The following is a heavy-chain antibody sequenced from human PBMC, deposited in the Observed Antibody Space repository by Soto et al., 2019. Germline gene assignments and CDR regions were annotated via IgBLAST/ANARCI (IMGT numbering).Heavy chain of an antibody. CDR1: GFSLSTSGMG. V-gene: IGHV2-5*01. Sequence: QITLKESGPTLVKPTQTLTLTCTFSGFSLSTSGMGVGWIRQPPGKALEWLAVIYWNDDKRYSPSLKSRLTVTKDTSKNQVVLTMTIMDPVDTATYYCAHFSGYEQFEYWGQGTLVTVSS. D-gene: IGHD5-12*01. J-gene: IGHJ4*02. CDR3: AHFSGYEQFEY. CDR2: IYWNDDK.